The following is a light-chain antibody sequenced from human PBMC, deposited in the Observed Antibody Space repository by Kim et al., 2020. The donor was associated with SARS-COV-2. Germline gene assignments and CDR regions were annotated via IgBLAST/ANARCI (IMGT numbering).Light chain of an antibody. CDR3: NSYTSSTSDV. CDR2: DVT. Sequence: QSALTQPASVSGSPGQSITISCTGTSSDVGHYNSVSWYQQHPGKAPKLMIYDVTKRPSGVSIRFSGSKSGNTASLTISELQAEDEADYYCNSYTSSTSDVFGTGTKVTVL. J-gene: IGLJ1*01. V-gene: IGLV2-14*01. CDR1: SSDVGHYNS.